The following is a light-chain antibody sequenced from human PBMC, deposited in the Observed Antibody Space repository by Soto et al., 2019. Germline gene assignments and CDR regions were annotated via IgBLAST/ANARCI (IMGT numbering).Light chain of an antibody. Sequence: EILVTQSPATLSVSPGERVTLSCRASQSVTRDLAWYQQKPGQAPRLLIYGASPRATGIPARFSGSGSGTEFTLPINSRQSEDFAIYYCQQYRTFGQGTRVEIK. CDR3: QQYRT. J-gene: IGKJ1*01. CDR1: QSVTRD. CDR2: GAS. V-gene: IGKV3-15*01.